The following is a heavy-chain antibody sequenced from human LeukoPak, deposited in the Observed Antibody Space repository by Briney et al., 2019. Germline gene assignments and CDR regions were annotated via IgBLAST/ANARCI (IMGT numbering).Heavy chain of an antibody. Sequence: PGRSLRLSCAASGFTFSSYGMHWVRQAPGKGLEWVAVIWYGGSNKYYADSVKGRFTISRDNSKNTLYLQTNSLRAEDTAVYYCARVDYYDSSGLAPWGQGTLVTVSS. CDR2: IWYGGSNK. CDR1: GFTFSSYG. J-gene: IGHJ5*02. D-gene: IGHD3-22*01. CDR3: ARVDYYDSSGLAP. V-gene: IGHV3-33*01.